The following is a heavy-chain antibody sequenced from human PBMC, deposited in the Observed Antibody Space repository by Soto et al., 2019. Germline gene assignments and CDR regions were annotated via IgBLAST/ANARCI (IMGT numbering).Heavy chain of an antibody. CDR3: AREGYGDYGWFDP. Sequence: ASVKVSCKASGYTFTSYAMHWVRQAPGQRLEWMGWINAGNGNTKYSQKFQGRVTITRDTSASTAYMELSSLRSDDTAVYYCAREGYGDYGWFDPWGQGTLVTVSS. D-gene: IGHD4-17*01. J-gene: IGHJ5*02. CDR1: GYTFTSYA. CDR2: INAGNGNT. V-gene: IGHV1-3*01.